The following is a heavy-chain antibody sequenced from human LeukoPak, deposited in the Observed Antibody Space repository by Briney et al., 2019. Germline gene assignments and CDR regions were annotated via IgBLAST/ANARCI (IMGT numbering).Heavy chain of an antibody. V-gene: IGHV4-61*01. D-gene: IGHD4-23*01. Sequence: SETLSLTCTVSGGSVSSGSYYWSWIRQPPGKGLEWIVYIYYSGSTNYNPSLKSRVTISVDTSKNQFSLKLSSVTAADTAVYYCARDGTGGIYYYYGMDVWGQGTTVTVSS. CDR2: IYYSGST. CDR3: ARDGTGGIYYYYGMDV. J-gene: IGHJ6*02. CDR1: GGSVSSGSYY.